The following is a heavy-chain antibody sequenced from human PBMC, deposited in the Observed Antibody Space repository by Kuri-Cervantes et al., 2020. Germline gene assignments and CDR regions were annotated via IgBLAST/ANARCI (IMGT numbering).Heavy chain of an antibody. D-gene: IGHD6-13*01. J-gene: IGHJ4*02. Sequence: GESLKISCAASGFTFSGSAMHWVRQASGKGLEWVGRIRSKANSYATAYAASVKGRFTISRDDSKNTAYLQMNSLKTEDTAVYYCTRSPSSSWYYFDYWGQGTLVTVSS. V-gene: IGHV3-73*01. CDR2: IRSKANSYAT. CDR1: GFTFSGSA. CDR3: TRSPSSSWYYFDY.